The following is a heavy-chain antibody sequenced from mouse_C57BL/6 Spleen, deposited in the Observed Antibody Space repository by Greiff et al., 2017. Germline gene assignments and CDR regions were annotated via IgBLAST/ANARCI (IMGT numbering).Heavy chain of an antibody. V-gene: IGHV5-4*01. D-gene: IGHD2-2*01. Sequence: EVKLVESGGGLVKPGGSLKLSCAASGFTFSIYAMPWVRQTPEKRLEWVATISHDGGYTYYSDNIKGRFTSSRDEAKNNQYLQMNHLKAENTAMYCCAREAGFFDYWGQGTTLTVSS. CDR3: AREAGFFDY. CDR1: GFTFSIYA. CDR2: ISHDGGYT. J-gene: IGHJ2*01.